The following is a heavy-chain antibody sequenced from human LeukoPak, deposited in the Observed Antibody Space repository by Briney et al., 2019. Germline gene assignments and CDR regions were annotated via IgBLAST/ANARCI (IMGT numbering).Heavy chain of an antibody. CDR3: AKKGRRVFGVVKNWFDP. CDR2: ISGSGGST. J-gene: IGHJ5*02. CDR1: GFTFSSYA. D-gene: IGHD3-3*01. Sequence: GGSLRLSCAASGFTFSSYAMSWVRQAPGKGLEWVSAISGSGGSTYYADSVKGRFTISRDNSKNTLYLQMNSLRAEDTAVYYCAKKGRRVFGVVKNWFDPWGQGTLVTVSS. V-gene: IGHV3-23*01.